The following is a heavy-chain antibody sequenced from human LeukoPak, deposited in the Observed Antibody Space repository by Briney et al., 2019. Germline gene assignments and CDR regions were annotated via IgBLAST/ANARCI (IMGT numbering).Heavy chain of an antibody. CDR3: ARASGYSGSPH. V-gene: IGHV4-34*01. CDR2: INHSGST. CDR1: GGSFSGYY. J-gene: IGHJ4*02. D-gene: IGHD1-26*01. Sequence: PSETLSLTCAVYGGSFSGYYWSWIRQPPGKGLEWIGEINHSGSTNYNPSLKSRVTISVDTSKNQFSLKLSSVTAADTAVYYCARASGYSGSPHWGQGTLVTVSS.